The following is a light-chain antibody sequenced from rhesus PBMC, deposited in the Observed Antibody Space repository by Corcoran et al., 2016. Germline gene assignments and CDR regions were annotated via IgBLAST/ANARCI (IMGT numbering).Light chain of an antibody. CDR3: QVWDASTEQPV. V-gene: IGLV3-36*02. CDR1: TTGSKK. CDR2: YNS. Sequence: SFELTQPPSVSVSPGQTARITCGADTTGSKKVQRYRQKPAQAPVLVIYYNSGRPAGIPERFSGSNSGNTATLTISGVEAGDEAYYYCQVWDASTEQPVFGSGTKSTV. J-gene: IGLJ6*01.